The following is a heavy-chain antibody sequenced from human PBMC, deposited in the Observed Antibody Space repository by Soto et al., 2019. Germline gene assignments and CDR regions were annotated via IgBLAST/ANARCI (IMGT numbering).Heavy chain of an antibody. J-gene: IGHJ6*02. CDR3: ARSYIDIVLVPAARFYYYYGMDV. D-gene: IGHD2-2*01. Sequence: QVQLVESGGGVVQPGRSLRLSCAASGFTFSSYAMHWVRQAPGKGLEWVAVISYDGSNKYYADSVKGRFTISRDNSKKSLDLQMNSLRAEDTAVYYCARSYIDIVLVPAARFYYYYGMDVWGQGTTVTVSS. CDR2: ISYDGSNK. V-gene: IGHV3-30-3*01. CDR1: GFTFSSYA.